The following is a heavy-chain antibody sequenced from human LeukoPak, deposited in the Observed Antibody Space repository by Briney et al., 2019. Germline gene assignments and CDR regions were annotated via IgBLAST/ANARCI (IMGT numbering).Heavy chain of an antibody. V-gene: IGHV3-53*01. Sequence: GGSLRLSCAASGFTLSSNYMSWVRQAPGKGLEWVSVIYSGGSTYYADSVKGRFTISRDNSKNTLYLQMNSLRAEDTAVYYCAREGGDDNWFDPWGQGTLVTVSS. D-gene: IGHD1-26*01. CDR1: GFTLSSNY. CDR3: AREGGDDNWFDP. CDR2: IYSGGST. J-gene: IGHJ5*02.